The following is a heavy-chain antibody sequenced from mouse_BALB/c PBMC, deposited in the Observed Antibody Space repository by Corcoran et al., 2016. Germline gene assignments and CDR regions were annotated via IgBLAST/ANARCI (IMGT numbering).Heavy chain of an antibody. CDR3: ARATAHYYAMDY. V-gene: IGHV9-3-1*01. Sequence: QIQLVQSGPELKKPGETVKISCKASGYTFTNYGMNWVKQAPGKGLKWMGWINSYTGGPTYADDFKGRFAFSLETSASTAYLQINNLKNEDTATYFCARATAHYYAMDYWGQGTSVTVSS. J-gene: IGHJ4*01. CDR1: GYTFTNYG. D-gene: IGHD1-2*01. CDR2: INSYTGGP.